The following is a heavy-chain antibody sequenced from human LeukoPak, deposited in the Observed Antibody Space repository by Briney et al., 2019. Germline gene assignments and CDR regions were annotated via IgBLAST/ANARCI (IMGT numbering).Heavy chain of an antibody. J-gene: IGHJ3*02. CDR1: GFTFSSYA. CDR2: ISGSGGST. D-gene: IGHD3-3*01. Sequence: PGGSLRLSCAASGFTFSSYAMSWVRQAPGKGLEWVAAISGSGGSTYYADFVKGRFTISRDNSKNTLYVQMNSLRAEDTAVYYCAKFRVSPEWLFAGESAFDIWGQGTMVTVSS. V-gene: IGHV3-23*01. CDR3: AKFRVSPEWLFAGESAFDI.